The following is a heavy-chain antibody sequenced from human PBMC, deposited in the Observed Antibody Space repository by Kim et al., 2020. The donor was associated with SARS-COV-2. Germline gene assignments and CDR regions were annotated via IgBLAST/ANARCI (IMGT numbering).Heavy chain of an antibody. D-gene: IGHD6-25*01. CDR3: AKDSGGSYPLKNWFDP. V-gene: IGHV3-23*01. Sequence: SVKGRFAISRDNAKNTLYLQINSLRAEDTAVYNCAKDSGGSYPLKNWFDPWGEGTLVTVSS. J-gene: IGHJ5*02.